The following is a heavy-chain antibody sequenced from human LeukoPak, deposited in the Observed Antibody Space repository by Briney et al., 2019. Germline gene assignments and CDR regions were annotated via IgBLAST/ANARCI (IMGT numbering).Heavy chain of an antibody. Sequence: ASVKVSGMASGYTFTSYGISWVRQAPGQGLEWMGWISAYNGNTNYAQKLQGRVTMTTDTSTSTAYMELRSLRSDDTAVYYCARETGVLVPAAKDYWGQGTLVTVSS. D-gene: IGHD2-2*01. J-gene: IGHJ4*02. V-gene: IGHV1-18*01. CDR2: ISAYNGNT. CDR3: ARETGVLVPAAKDY. CDR1: GYTFTSYG.